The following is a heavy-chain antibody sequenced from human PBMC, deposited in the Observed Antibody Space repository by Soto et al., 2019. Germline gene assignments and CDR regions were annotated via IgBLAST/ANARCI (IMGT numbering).Heavy chain of an antibody. V-gene: IGHV4-39*01. CDR1: GGSISSSDYY. D-gene: IGHD3-22*01. J-gene: IGHJ4*02. CDR2: IYYNGRT. Sequence: QMHLQESGPGLVKPSETLSLTCNVSGGSISSSDYYWGWVRQPPGEGLEWIGSIYYNGRTNYNPSFYRRVTISQDTSKKQFFLKMGSVDAADTAVYYCARQEGYLAGCQGIWGQGTLVTVSS. CDR3: ARQEGYLAGCQGI.